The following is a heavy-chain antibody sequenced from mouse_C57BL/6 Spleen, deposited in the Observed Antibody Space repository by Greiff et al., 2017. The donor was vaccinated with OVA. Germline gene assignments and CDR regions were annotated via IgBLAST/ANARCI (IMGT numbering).Heavy chain of an antibody. Sequence: EVHLVASGGGLVKPGGSLKLSCAASGFTFSDYGMHWVRQAPEKGLEWVAYISSGSSTIYYADTVKGRFTISRDNAKNTLFLQMTSLRSEDTAMYYCARPGLLWLYAMDYWGQGTSVTVSS. CDR2: ISSGSSTI. CDR1: GFTFSDYG. D-gene: IGHD2-1*01. CDR3: ARPGLLWLYAMDY. V-gene: IGHV5-17*01. J-gene: IGHJ4*01.